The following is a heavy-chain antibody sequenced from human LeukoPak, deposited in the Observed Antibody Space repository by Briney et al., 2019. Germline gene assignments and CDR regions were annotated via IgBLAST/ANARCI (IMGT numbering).Heavy chain of an antibody. V-gene: IGHV4-59*01. CDR3: ARAVYDSSGYYSDWYFDL. CDR1: GGSISSYY. D-gene: IGHD3-22*01. J-gene: IGHJ2*01. CDR2: IYYSGST. Sequence: SKALSLTCTVSGGSISSYYWSWIRQPPGKGLEWIGYIYYSGSTNYNPSLKSRVTISVDTSKNQFSLKLSSVTAADTAVYYCARAVYDSSGYYSDWYFDLWGRGTLVTVSS.